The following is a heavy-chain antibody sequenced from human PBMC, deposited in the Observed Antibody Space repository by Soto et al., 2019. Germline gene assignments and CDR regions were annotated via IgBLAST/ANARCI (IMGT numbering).Heavy chain of an antibody. D-gene: IGHD5-12*01. V-gene: IGHV1-18*01. J-gene: IGHJ6*03. CDR2: ISAYNGNT. Sequence: ASVKVSCKASGYTFTSYGISWVRQAPGQGLEWMGWISAYNGNTNYAQKLQGRLTMTTDTSTSTAYMELRSLRSDDTAVYYCARDLGYGDPAYHYYMDVWGKGTTVTVSS. CDR3: ARDLGYGDPAYHYYMDV. CDR1: GYTFTSYG.